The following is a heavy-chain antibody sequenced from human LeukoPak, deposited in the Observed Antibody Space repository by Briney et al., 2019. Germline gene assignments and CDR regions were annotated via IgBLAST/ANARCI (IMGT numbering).Heavy chain of an antibody. CDR2: ISGSGGST. J-gene: IGHJ4*02. D-gene: IGHD5-24*01. V-gene: IGHV3-23*01. CDR1: GFTFSSYA. Sequence: PGGSLRLSCAASGFTFSSYAMSWVRQAPGKGLEWVSAISGSGGSTYYADSVKGRFTISRDNSKNTLYLQMNSLRAEDTAVYYCAKNEGQNRRWLQFDYWGQGTLVTVSS. CDR3: AKNEGQNRRWLQFDY.